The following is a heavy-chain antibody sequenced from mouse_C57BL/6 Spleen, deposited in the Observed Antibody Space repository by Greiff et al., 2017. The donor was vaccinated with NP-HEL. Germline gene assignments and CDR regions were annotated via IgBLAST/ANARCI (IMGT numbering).Heavy chain of an antibody. D-gene: IGHD3-2*01. Sequence: EVKLVESGGDLVKPGGSLKLSCAASGFTFSSYGMSWVRQTPDKRLEWVATISSGGSYTYYPDSVKGRFTISRDNAKNTLYLQMSSLTSEDTAVYDCERDSSPHAMDYWGQGTSVTVSS. J-gene: IGHJ4*01. V-gene: IGHV5-6*01. CDR3: ERDSSPHAMDY. CDR1: GFTFSSYG. CDR2: ISSGGSYT.